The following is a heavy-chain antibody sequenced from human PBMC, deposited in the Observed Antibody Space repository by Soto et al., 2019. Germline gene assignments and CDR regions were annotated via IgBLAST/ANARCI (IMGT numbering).Heavy chain of an antibody. CDR3: ARRGSGLNDDYGSGSYFDY. D-gene: IGHD3-10*01. Sequence: SETLSLTCTVSGGSISGSSYYWGWIRQPPGKGLEWIGSIYYSGSTYYNPSLKSRVTISVDTSKNQFSLKLSSVTAADTAVYYGARRGSGLNDDYGSGSYFDYWRQGTLVNASS. V-gene: IGHV4-39*01. CDR1: GGSISGSSYY. CDR2: IYYSGST. J-gene: IGHJ4*02.